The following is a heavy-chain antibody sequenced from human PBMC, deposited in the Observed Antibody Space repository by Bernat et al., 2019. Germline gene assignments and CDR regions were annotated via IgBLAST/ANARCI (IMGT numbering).Heavy chain of an antibody. Sequence: EVQLVESGGGLVQPGGSLRLSCAASGFTFSSYSMNWVRQAPGKGLEWVSYISSSSTIYYADSVKGRFTISRDNAKNSLYLQMNSLRAEDTAVYYCARRYRHYDSSGYYGDYWGQGTLVTVSS. D-gene: IGHD3-22*01. CDR2: ISSSSTI. J-gene: IGHJ4*02. CDR1: GFTFSSYS. CDR3: ARRYRHYDSSGYYGDY. V-gene: IGHV3-48*01.